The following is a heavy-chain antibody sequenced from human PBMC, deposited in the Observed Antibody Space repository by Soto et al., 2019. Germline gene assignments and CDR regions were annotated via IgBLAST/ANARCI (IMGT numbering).Heavy chain of an antibody. Sequence: QVQLVQSGAEVKKPGASVKVSCKAAGYTFSRYVMHWVRQAPGQRLEWMGWINAGNGNTKYSQKFQGRVTISRDTSASTAYMELSNLRSEDTAVYYCARDRLLWFGELNYWGQGALVTVSS. CDR3: ARDRLLWFGELNY. D-gene: IGHD3-10*01. CDR2: INAGNGNT. V-gene: IGHV1-3*01. CDR1: GYTFSRYV. J-gene: IGHJ4*02.